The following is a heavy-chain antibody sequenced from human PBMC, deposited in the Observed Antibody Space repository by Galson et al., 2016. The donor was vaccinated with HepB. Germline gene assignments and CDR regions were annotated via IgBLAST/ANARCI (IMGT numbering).Heavy chain of an antibody. CDR2: ITDSGST. Sequence: VTLYLHCRVSGDSISTTHYYWGWIRPPPGKGLAGMGSITDSGSTHYHQSLKSRHTMSQDTSKNQLYMKLYSVTAADTALYYCARLGGAYTRGGMGVWGQGITVTVSS. CDR1: GDSISTTHYY. CDR3: ARLGGAYTRGGMGV. J-gene: IGHJ6*02. V-gene: IGHV4-39*07. D-gene: IGHD3-16*01.